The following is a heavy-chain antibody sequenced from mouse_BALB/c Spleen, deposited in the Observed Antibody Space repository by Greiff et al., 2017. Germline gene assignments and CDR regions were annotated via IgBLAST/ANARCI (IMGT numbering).Heavy chain of an antibody. Sequence: EVKLVESGGGLVKPGGSLKLSCAASGFTFSSYAMSWVRQTPEKRLEWVASISSGGSTYYPDSVKGRFTISRDNARNILYLQMSSLRSEDTAMYYCARGLSMITTYWYIDVWGAGTTDTVSS. D-gene: IGHD2-4*01. CDR1: GFTFSSYA. J-gene: IGHJ1*01. V-gene: IGHV5-6-5*01. CDR2: ISSGGST. CDR3: ARGLSMITTYWYIDV.